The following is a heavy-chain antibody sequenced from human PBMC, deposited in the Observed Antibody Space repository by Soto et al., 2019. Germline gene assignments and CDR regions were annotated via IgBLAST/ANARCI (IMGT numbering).Heavy chain of an antibody. J-gene: IGHJ6*02. CDR2: INVDGSGT. CDR3: ARDERDVIANYYYYYGMDV. Sequence: PGGSLRLSCAASGFTFSSHWMHWVRQVPGKGLVWVSCINVDGSGTRYADSVKGRFTISRDNAKNTLYLQMNSLRAEDTAVYYCARDERDVIANYYYYYGMDVWGQGTTVTVSS. V-gene: IGHV3-74*01. CDR1: GFTFSSHW. D-gene: IGHD6-25*01.